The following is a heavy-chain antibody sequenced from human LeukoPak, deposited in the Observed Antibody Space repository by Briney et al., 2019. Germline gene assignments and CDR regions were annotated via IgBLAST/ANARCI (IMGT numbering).Heavy chain of an antibody. Sequence: GGSLRLSYVASGFSFSTSWMHWVRQAPGKGLVWVALIHSDGLTTIYADSVEGRFTISRDNAKNTLYLQMNSLRVEDTAVYYCVRGRYYVPDYWGQGTLVTVSS. D-gene: IGHD3-9*01. J-gene: IGHJ4*02. CDR3: VRGRYYVPDY. V-gene: IGHV3-74*01. CDR2: IHSDGLTT. CDR1: GFSFSTSW.